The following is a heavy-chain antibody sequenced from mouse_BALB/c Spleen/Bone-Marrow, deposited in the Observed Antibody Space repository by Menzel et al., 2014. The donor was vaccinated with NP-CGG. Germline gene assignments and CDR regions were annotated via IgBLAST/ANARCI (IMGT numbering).Heavy chain of an antibody. CDR1: GLSLTSYG. D-gene: IGHD1-1*01. CDR3: ARGSYYEGAMDY. V-gene: IGHV2-9*02. CDR2: IWAGGST. Sequence: QVHVKQSGPGLVAPSQSLSITCTVSGLSLTSYGVHWVRQPPGKVLEWLGVIWAGGSTNYNSALMSRLSISKDNSESQVFLKMNSLQTDDTAMYYCARGSYYEGAMDYWGQGTSVTVSS. J-gene: IGHJ4*01.